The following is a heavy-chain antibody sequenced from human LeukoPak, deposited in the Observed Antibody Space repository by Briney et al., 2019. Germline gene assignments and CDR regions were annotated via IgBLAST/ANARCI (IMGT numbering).Heavy chain of an antibody. CDR3: ASSWFYYYYGINV. V-gene: IGHV3-30*03. CDR1: GFSFSNFG. CDR2: ISYDGSSK. D-gene: IGHD6-13*01. Sequence: GGSLRLSCGASGFSFSNFGMHWVRQAPGKGLEWVAVISYDGSSKYYADSVKGRFTISRDNSKNTLYLQMNSLRPEDTAVYYCASSWFYYYYGINVWGQGTTVTVSS. J-gene: IGHJ6*02.